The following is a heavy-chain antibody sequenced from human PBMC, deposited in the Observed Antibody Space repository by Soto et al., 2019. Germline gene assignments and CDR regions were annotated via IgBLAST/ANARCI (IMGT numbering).Heavy chain of an antibody. J-gene: IGHJ6*02. CDR1: GFTFSSYG. V-gene: IGHV3-30*18. D-gene: IGHD2-2*01. CDR2: ISYDGSNK. CDR3: AKNKRYCTSTTCPPYYGMDV. Sequence: QVQLVESGGGVVQPGRSLRLSCAASGFTFSSYGMHWVRQAPGKGLEWVAVISYDGSNKYFADSVKVRFTISRDNSNNMLYLQMNGMRGDDTAVYYCAKNKRYCTSTTCPPYYGMDVWGQGTTVTVSS.